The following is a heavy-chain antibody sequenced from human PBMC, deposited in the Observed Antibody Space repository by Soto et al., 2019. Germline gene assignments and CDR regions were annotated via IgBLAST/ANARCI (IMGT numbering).Heavy chain of an antibody. CDR1: VGSISSGGYY. CDR2: IYYSGST. Sequence: TLSLTCTVSVGSISSGGYYWSWILQHPGKGLEWIGYIYYSGSTYYNPSLKSRVTISVDTSKNQFSLKLSPVTAADTAVYYCARAGRYQPLLFDYWGQGTLVTVSS. J-gene: IGHJ4*02. CDR3: ARAGRYQPLLFDY. V-gene: IGHV4-31*03. D-gene: IGHD2-2*01.